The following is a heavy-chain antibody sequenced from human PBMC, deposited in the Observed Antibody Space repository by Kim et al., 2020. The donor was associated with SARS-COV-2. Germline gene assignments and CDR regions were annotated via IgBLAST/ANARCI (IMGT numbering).Heavy chain of an antibody. CDR2: TYYRSRWFN. J-gene: IGHJ5*02. D-gene: IGHD1-1*01. CDR1: GDSVSSNSAA. Sequence: SQTLSLTCAISGDSVSSNSAAWSWIRQSPSRGLEWLGRTYYRSRWFNEYAVSVKSRITINPDTSKNQFSLQLNSVTPEDTAVYYCARHYRGTIDPWGQGTLVTVSS. CDR3: ARHYRGTIDP. V-gene: IGHV6-1*01.